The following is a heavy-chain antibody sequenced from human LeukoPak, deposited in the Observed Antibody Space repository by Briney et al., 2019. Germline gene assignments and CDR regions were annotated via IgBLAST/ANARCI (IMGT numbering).Heavy chain of an antibody. D-gene: IGHD3-10*01. CDR3: ARDPPGSFSDY. J-gene: IGHJ4*02. CDR1: GGSFSGYY. V-gene: IGHV4-34*01. Sequence: PSETLSLTCAVYGGSFSGYYWSWIRQPPGKGLEWIGEINHSGSTNYNPSLKSRVNISVDTSKNQFSLKLSSVTAADTAVYYCARDPPGSFSDYWGQGTLVTVSS. CDR2: INHSGST.